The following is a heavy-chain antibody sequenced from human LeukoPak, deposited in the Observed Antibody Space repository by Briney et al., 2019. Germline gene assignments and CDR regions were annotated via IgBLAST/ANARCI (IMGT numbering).Heavy chain of an antibody. CDR3: ARPETQYSSGLDGFDI. V-gene: IGHV3-74*01. Sequence: GGSLRLSCVASGFTFSTYWMNWVRQAPGKGLVWVSRINSDGSRTTYADSVKGRFTISRDNAKNTLYLQMNSLRTEDTAVYYCARPETQYSSGLDGFDIWGQGTMVTVSS. J-gene: IGHJ3*02. D-gene: IGHD6-19*01. CDR2: INSDGSRT. CDR1: GFTFSTYW.